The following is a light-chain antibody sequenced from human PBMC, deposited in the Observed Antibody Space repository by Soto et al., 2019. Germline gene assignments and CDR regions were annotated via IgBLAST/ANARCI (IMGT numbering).Light chain of an antibody. V-gene: IGKV3-20*01. CDR3: QQYGRSPPFT. J-gene: IGKJ2*01. CDR2: GAS. CDR1: QSVSSTY. Sequence: EIVLTQSPGTLSLSPGERATPSCRASQSVSSTYIAWYQQNPGQAPRLLIYGASNRATGIPDRFSGSGSGTDFTLTISRLEPEDFAVYFCQQYGRSPPFTFGQGTKVEIK.